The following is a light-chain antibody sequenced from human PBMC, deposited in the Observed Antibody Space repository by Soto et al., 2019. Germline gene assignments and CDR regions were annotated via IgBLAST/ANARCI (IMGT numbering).Light chain of an antibody. CDR3: AAWDDSLNGRGV. V-gene: IGLV1-44*01. CDR1: SSNIGSNT. J-gene: IGLJ3*02. CDR2: SNN. Sequence: QSVLTQPPSASGTPGQRVTISCSGSSSNIGSNTVNWYQQLPGTAPKLPIYSNNQRPSGVPDRFSGSRSGTSASLAISGLQSEDEGDYYCAAWDDSLNGRGVFGGGTKVTVL.